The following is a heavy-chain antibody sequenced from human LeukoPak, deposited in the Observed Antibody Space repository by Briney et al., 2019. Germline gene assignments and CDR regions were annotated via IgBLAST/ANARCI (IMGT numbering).Heavy chain of an antibody. Sequence: PGGSLRLSCAASGFTFSSYGMHWVRQAPGKGPEWVAVISYDGSNKYYADSVKGRFTISRDNSKNTLYLQMNSLRAEDTAVYYCAKVGDYYGSGSYSLWGQGTLVTVSS. CDR1: GFTFSSYG. CDR2: ISYDGSNK. CDR3: AKVGDYYGSGSYSL. J-gene: IGHJ4*02. V-gene: IGHV3-30*18. D-gene: IGHD3-10*01.